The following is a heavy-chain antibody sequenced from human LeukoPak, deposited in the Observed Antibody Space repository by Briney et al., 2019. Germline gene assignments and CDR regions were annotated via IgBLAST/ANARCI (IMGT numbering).Heavy chain of an antibody. CDR3: VRDSTIEENNRWYDGLDI. D-gene: IGHD2-15*01. CDR1: GFTFSTQY. V-gene: IGHV3-7*03. CDR2: IKEDGSIK. Sequence: GGSLRLSCTASGFTFSTQYMAWVRQAPGKGLEWVANIKEDGSIKNYVDSVKGRFTISRDNAKNSLYLEMNSLRAEDTALYYGVRDSTIEENNRWYDGLDIWGQGTMVTVSS. J-gene: IGHJ3*02.